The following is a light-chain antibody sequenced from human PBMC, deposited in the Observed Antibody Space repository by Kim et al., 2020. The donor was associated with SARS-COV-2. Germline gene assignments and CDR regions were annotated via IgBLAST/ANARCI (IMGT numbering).Light chain of an antibody. J-gene: IGLJ1*01. CDR1: GSNIGSNS. CDR2: GND. V-gene: IGLV1-44*01. CDR3: AGWDDSLNGYV. Sequence: QSALTQPPSLSGTPGQRVIISCSGSGSNIGSNSANWYQQLPGTAPKVLIYGNDHRPSGVSDRFSRSKSGTSASLAISGLQSEDEADYYCAGWDDSLNGYVFGTGTKVTVL.